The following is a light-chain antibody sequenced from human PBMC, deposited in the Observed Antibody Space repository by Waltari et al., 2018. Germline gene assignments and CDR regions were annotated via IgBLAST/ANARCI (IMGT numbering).Light chain of an antibody. CDR2: GAS. V-gene: IGKV3-20*01. Sequence: EIMLTQSPGTLSLSPGESATLPCRPSQSSGRSLAWYQQKPGQAPRLLIYGASSRATDIPDRFSGSGSGTDFSLTINRLEPEDSALYYCQHYVRLPVTFGQGTKVEIK. J-gene: IGKJ1*01. CDR1: QSSGRS. CDR3: QHYVRLPVT.